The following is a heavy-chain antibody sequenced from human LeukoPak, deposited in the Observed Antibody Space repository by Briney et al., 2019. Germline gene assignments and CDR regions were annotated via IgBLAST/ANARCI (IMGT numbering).Heavy chain of an antibody. CDR2: IYYSGST. D-gene: IGHD1-26*01. V-gene: IGHV4-59*01. CDR1: GGSIRSYY. J-gene: IGHJ3*02. CDR3: ARRRSWPDAFDI. Sequence: SETLSLTCTVSGGSIRSYYWSWIRQPPGKGLEWIGYIYYSGSTSYNPSLKSRVTISLDTSKNQFSLKLSSVTAADTAVYYCARRRSWPDAFDIWGQGTMVTVSS.